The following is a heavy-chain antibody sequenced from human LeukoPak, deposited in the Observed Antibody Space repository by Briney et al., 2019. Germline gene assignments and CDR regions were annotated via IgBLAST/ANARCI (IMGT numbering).Heavy chain of an antibody. D-gene: IGHD3-3*01. J-gene: IGHJ6*02. CDR3: ARISSVTKIPRTYYDFWSGYYYYGMDV. CDR1: GGSISSYY. Sequence: KPSETLSLTCTVSGGSISSYYWSWIRQPPGKGLEWIGYIYYSGSTNYNPSLKSRVTISVDTSKNQFSLKRSSVTAADTAVYYCARISSVTKIPRTYYDFWSGYYYYGMDVWGQGTTVTVSS. CDR2: IYYSGST. V-gene: IGHV4-59*08.